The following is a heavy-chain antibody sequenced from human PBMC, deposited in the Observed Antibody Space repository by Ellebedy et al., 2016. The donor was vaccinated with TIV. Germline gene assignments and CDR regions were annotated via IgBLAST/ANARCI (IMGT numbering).Heavy chain of an antibody. CDR3: VGGGYCSGGSCYGYRFDY. V-gene: IGHV2-70*04. D-gene: IGHD2-15*01. Sequence: SGPTLVKPTETLTLTCTVSGFSLSNARMGVSWIRQPPGKALEWLARIDWDDDKFYSTSLKTRLAISKDTSKNQVVLTMTNMDPVDTATYYCVGGGYCSGGSCYGYRFDYWGQGTLVTVSS. J-gene: IGHJ4*02. CDR2: IDWDDDK. CDR1: GFSLSNARMG.